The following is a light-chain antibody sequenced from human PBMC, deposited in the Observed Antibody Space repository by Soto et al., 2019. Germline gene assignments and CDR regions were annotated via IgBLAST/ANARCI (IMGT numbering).Light chain of an antibody. CDR3: QQRSNWPPEIT. CDR1: QRVSSY. CDR2: DAS. J-gene: IGKJ4*01. Sequence: EIVLTQSPATLSLSPGERATLSCRASQRVSSYLAWYQQKPGQARRLLIYDASNRATGIPARFSGSGSGTDFTLTISSLEPEDFAVYYCQQRSNWPPEITFGGGTKVEIK. V-gene: IGKV3-11*01.